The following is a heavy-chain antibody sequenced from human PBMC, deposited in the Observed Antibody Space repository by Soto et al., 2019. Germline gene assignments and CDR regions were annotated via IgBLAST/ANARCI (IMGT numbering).Heavy chain of an antibody. V-gene: IGHV3-7*01. CDR3: PRYATVYDYIWGIYRYFDS. Sequence: EVQLVESGGGLVQPGGSLRLSCAASGFTFSSYWMSWVRQAPGKGLEWVANIKQDGSEKYYVDCVKGRLTISRDNTNNSLYLQMDSLRAEDTAVSYCPRYATVYDYIWGIYRYFDSWGQGTLVTVSS. CDR1: GFTFSSYW. J-gene: IGHJ4*02. D-gene: IGHD3-16*02. CDR2: IKQDGSEK.